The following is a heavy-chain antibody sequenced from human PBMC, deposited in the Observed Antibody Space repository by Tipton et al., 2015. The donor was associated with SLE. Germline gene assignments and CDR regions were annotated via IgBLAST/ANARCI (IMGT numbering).Heavy chain of an antibody. CDR2: INHSGST. CDR3: ARGGVVTFDY. V-gene: IGHV4-34*01. D-gene: IGHD4-23*01. Sequence: TLSLTCAVYGGSFSGYYWSWIRQPPGKGLEWIGEINHSGSTNYNPSLKSRVTISVDTSKNQFSLKLSSVTAADTAVYYCARGGVVTFDYWGQGTLVTVSS. J-gene: IGHJ4*02. CDR1: GGSFSGYY.